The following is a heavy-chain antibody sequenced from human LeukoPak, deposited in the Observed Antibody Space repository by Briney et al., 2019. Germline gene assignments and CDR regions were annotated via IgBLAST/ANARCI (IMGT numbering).Heavy chain of an antibody. CDR2: IIPIFGTA. Sequence: SVKVSCKASGGTFSSYAISWVRQATGQRLEWMGGIIPIFGTANYAQKFQGRVTITTDESTSTAYMELSSLRSEDTAVYYCAADYYDSSGYFLFDYWGQGTLVTVSS. CDR3: AADYYDSSGYFLFDY. V-gene: IGHV1-69*05. CDR1: GGTFSSYA. J-gene: IGHJ4*02. D-gene: IGHD3-22*01.